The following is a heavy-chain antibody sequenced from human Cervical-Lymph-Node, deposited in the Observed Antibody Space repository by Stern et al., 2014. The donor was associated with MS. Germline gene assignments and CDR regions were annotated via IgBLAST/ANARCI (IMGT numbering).Heavy chain of an antibody. D-gene: IGHD4-17*01. V-gene: IGHV3-74*02. CDR1: GFTFSRDG. Sequence: VQLVESGGALVQPGGSLRLSCAASGFTFSRDGMHWVRQVPGKGLGWVQRINGDASSTYFSDAVKGRFPISRDNAKNRLYLQMNSLRAEDTAVYYCARNPNLGDSGGTYWGQGTLVTVSS. J-gene: IGHJ4*02. CDR3: ARNPNLGDSGGTY. CDR2: INGDASST.